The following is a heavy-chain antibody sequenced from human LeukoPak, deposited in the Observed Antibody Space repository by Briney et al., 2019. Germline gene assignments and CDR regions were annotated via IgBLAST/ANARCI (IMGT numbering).Heavy chain of an antibody. CDR1: GFRFNEYW. CDR3: VRAGWELDY. D-gene: IGHD1-1*01. J-gene: IGHJ4*02. Sequence: HPGGSLRLSCAASGFRFNEYWMSWVRQPPGEGLQWVAHIKDDGTEEYYLDSVEGRFTIARDDAKNSLYLQMNSLRVEDTALYYCVRAGWELDYWGQGTPVNVS. CDR2: IKDDGTEE. V-gene: IGHV3-7*01.